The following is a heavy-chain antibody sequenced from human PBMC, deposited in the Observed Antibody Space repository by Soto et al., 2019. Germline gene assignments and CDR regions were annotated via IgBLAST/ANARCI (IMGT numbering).Heavy chain of an antibody. CDR2: IYWDDDK. CDR1: GFSLSTSGVG. CDR3: ARSRNWNYRYYYYYYGMDV. J-gene: IGHJ6*02. D-gene: IGHD1-7*01. V-gene: IGHV2-5*02. Sequence: SGPTLVNPTQTLTLTCTFSGFSLSTSGVGVGWIRQPPGKALEWLALIYWDDDKRYSPSLKSRLTITKDTSKNQVVLTMTNMDPVDTATYYCARSRNWNYRYYYYYYGMDVWGQGTTVTVS.